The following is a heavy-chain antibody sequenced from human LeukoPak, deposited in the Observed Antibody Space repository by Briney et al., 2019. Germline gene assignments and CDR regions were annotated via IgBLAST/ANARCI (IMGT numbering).Heavy chain of an antibody. Sequence: PSETLSLTCTVSSGSINSYYWGWVRQPPGKGLEWISRIYTTGTTQYNPSLKSRVTMSVDTSTNQFSLNLRSMTAADTAVYYCGRQGYTASYYFLDYWSQGTLVAVS. CDR2: IYTTGTT. CDR1: SGSINSYY. D-gene: IGHD1-26*01. CDR3: GRQGYTASYYFLDY. V-gene: IGHV4-4*07. J-gene: IGHJ4*02.